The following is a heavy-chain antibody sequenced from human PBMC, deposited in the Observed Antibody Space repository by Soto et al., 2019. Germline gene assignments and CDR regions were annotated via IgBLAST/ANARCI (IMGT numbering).Heavy chain of an antibody. CDR3: ARDRVVVPGWFHP. Sequence: QVQLVQSGAEVKKPGASVKVSCKASGYTFGSYGMTWVRQAPGQGLEWMGWISAYNGNTDYAQKFQGRVTLTTDTSTDTAYMELRSLRSDDTAVYYCARDRVVVPGWFHPWGQGTLVTVSS. V-gene: IGHV1-18*01. CDR2: ISAYNGNT. J-gene: IGHJ5*02. D-gene: IGHD3-3*01. CDR1: GYTFGSYG.